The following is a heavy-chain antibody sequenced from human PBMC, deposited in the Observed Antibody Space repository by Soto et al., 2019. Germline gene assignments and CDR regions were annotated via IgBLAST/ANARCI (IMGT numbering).Heavy chain of an antibody. CDR1: GYTFTSYA. J-gene: IGHJ4*02. V-gene: IGHV1-3*01. Sequence: ASVKVSCKASGYTFTSYAMHWVRQAPGQRLEWMGWINAGNGNTNYAQKFQERVTITRDMSTSTAYMELSSLRSEDTAVYYCAASDDDSSGYYGYWGQGTLVTVSS. CDR2: INAGNGNT. CDR3: AASDDDSSGYYGY. D-gene: IGHD3-22*01.